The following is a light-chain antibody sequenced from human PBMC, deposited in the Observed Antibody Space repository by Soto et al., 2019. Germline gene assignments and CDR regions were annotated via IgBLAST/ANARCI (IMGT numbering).Light chain of an antibody. CDR2: DDN. V-gene: IGLV1-51*01. CDR1: SSNIGGNS. J-gene: IGLJ1*01. Sequence: SVLTQPPSVSAAPGQKVTISCSGSSSNIGGNSVSWYQQLPGTAPKLLIYDDNKRPSGIPDRFSGSKSGTSATLGITGFQTGDEVDYYCCSYAGPHSLYVFVTGTKVTVL. CDR3: CSYAGPHSLYV.